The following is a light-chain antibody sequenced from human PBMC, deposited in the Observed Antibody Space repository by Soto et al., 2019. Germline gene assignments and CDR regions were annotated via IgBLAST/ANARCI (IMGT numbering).Light chain of an antibody. J-gene: IGKJ1*01. CDR2: GAY. CDR1: QGISSY. Sequence: DIQLTQSPSFLSASVGDRVTITCRASQGISSYLAWYQQKPGKAPKLLIYGAYTLQSGVPSRFSGSGSGTDFTLTISSLQPDDFATYYCQHYNSYSEAFGQGTKVDIK. CDR3: QHYNSYSEA. V-gene: IGKV1-9*01.